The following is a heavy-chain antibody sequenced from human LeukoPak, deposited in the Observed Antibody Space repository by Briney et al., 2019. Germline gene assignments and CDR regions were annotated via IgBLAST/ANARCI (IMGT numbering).Heavy chain of an antibody. D-gene: IGHD5-12*01. V-gene: IGHV3-73*01. CDR3: TTSSYSGYDAFDI. Sequence: GESLKISCAASGFTFSGSAMRWVRQASGKGLEWVGRIRSKANSYATAYAASVKGRFTISRDDSKNTAYLQMNSLKTEDTAVYYCTTSSYSGYDAFDIWGQGTMVTVSS. CDR2: IRSKANSYAT. J-gene: IGHJ3*02. CDR1: GFTFSGSA.